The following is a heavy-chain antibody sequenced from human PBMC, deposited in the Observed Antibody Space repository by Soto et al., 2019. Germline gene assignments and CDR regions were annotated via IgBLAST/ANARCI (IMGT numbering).Heavy chain of an antibody. D-gene: IGHD6-6*01. CDR1: GYTFTSYY. CDR3: ARDRRGNIAARPSYGMDV. V-gene: IGHV1-46*01. CDR2: INPSGGST. Sequence: ASVKVSCKASGYTFTSYYMHWVRQAPGQGLEWMGIINPSGGSTSYAQKFQGRVTMTRDTSTSTVYMELSSLRSEDTAVYYCARDRRGNIAARPSYGMDVWGQGTTVTVSS. J-gene: IGHJ6*02.